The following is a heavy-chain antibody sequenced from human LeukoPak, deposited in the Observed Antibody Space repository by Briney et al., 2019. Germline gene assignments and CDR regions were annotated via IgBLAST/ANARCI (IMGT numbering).Heavy chain of an antibody. D-gene: IGHD3-9*01. CDR1: GXTFSSYG. J-gene: IGHJ4*02. V-gene: IGHV3-30*18. Sequence: PGGSLRLSCAASGXTFSSYGVHWVRQAPGKGLEWVAVISYDGSNKYYADSVKGRFTISRDNSKNTLYLQMNSLRAEDTAVYYCAKEAHYDILTGYSYYFDYWGQGILVTVSS. CDR3: AKEAHYDILTGYSYYFDY. CDR2: ISYDGSNK.